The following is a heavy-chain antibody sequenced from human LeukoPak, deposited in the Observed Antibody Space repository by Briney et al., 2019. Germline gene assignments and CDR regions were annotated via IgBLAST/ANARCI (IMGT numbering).Heavy chain of an antibody. CDR1: GFTFSSIA. V-gene: IGHV3-23*01. CDR2: IRSNGETV. Sequence: GGSLRLSCAASGFTFSSIAMSWVRQAPGKGLEWVSAIRSNGETVYDADSVKGRFTTSRDNSRQTLFLQMSSLRVEDTATYYCAKGQELDDGVFDSWGQGTLVTVSS. D-gene: IGHD1-1*01. J-gene: IGHJ4*02. CDR3: AKGQELDDGVFDS.